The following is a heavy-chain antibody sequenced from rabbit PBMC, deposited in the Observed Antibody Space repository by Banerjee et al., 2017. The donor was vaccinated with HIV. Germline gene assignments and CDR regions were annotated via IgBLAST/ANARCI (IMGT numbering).Heavy chain of an antibody. CDR2: MDAGSSGST. V-gene: IGHV1S45*01. CDR3: ARRIRAFDL. CDR1: GFTLSSYW. Sequence: QEQLEESGGDLVKPEGSLTLTCTASGFTLSSYWICWVRQAPGKGLEWIACMDAGSSGSTNYASWAKGRFTISKTSSTVDLKMTSLTAADTATYFCARRIRAFDLWGPGTLVTVS. J-gene: IGHJ4*01.